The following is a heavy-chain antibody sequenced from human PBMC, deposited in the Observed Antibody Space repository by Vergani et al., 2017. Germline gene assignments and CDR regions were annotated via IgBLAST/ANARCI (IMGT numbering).Heavy chain of an antibody. CDR2: IYPGDSEV. CDR3: ASGGHGSENGGALQL. D-gene: IGHD3-10*01. V-gene: IGHV5-51*01. Sequence: EKQLVQSGSETKKPGESLKISCQAFGYIFSNFWIGWVRQRPGRGLEWMGIIYPGDSEVKSNPTFRGKVIFSVDTSVNTAYLQGRSLQASDTATYFCASGGHGSENGGALQLWGQGTNITVSS. CDR1: GYIFSNFW. J-gene: IGHJ3*01.